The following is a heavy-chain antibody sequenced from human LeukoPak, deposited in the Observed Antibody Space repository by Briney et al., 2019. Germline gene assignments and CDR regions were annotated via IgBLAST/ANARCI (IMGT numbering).Heavy chain of an antibody. CDR1: GFTLSSCW. CDR2: SERDGSTT. Sequence: QPGGSLRLSCAASGFTLSSCWMHWVRQAPGKGLVWVSRSERDGSTTIYADSVKGRFTISRDNAKNTLYLQMNSLRAEDTAVYYCVRSSGRPDYWGQGTLVTASS. J-gene: IGHJ4*02. CDR3: VRSSGRPDY. V-gene: IGHV3-74*01. D-gene: IGHD3-22*01.